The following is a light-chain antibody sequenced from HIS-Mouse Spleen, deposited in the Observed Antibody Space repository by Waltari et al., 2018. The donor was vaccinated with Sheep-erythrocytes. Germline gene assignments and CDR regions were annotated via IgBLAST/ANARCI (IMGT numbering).Light chain of an antibody. J-gene: IGKJ4*01. CDR3: QQLT. Sequence: EIVLTQSPATLSLSPGERATLSCRASQSVSSYLAWYQQKPDQAPRLLIYDASNRATGIPARFSGSGSGTDFTLTISSLEPEDFAVYYCQQLTFGGGTKVEIK. V-gene: IGKV3-11*01. CDR2: DAS. CDR1: QSVSSY.